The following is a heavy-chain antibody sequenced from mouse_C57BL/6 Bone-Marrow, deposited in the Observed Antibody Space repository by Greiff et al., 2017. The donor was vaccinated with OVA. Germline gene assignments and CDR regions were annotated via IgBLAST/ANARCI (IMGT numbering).Heavy chain of an antibody. CDR3: ARRGTTMVTTGFFDY. J-gene: IGHJ2*01. V-gene: IGHV1-80*01. CDR1: GYAFSSYW. Sequence: QVQLQQSGAELVKPGASVKISCKASGYAFSSYWMNWVKQRPGKGLEWIGQIYPGDGDTNYNGKFKGKATLTADKSSSTAYMQLSSLTSEDSAVYFGARRGTTMVTTGFFDYWGQGTTLTVSS. CDR2: IYPGDGDT. D-gene: IGHD2-2*01.